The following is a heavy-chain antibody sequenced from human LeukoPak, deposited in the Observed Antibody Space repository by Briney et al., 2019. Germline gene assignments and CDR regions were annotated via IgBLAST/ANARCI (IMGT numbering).Heavy chain of an antibody. V-gene: IGHV3-48*04. CDR3: ARFAAGGSYYYYMDV. J-gene: IGHJ6*03. CDR1: GFTFSSYS. D-gene: IGHD6-25*01. CDR2: ISSSSSTI. Sequence: GGSLRLSCAASGFTFSSYSMNWVRQAPGKGLEWVSYISSSSSTIYYADSVKGRFTISRDNAKNSLYLQMNSLRAEDTAVYYCARFAAGGSYYYYMDVWGKGTTVTVSS.